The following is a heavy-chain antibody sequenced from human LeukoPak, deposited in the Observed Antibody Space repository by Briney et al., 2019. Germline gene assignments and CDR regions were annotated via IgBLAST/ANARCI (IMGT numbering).Heavy chain of an antibody. CDR1: GGSISSGIYY. CDR2: MSTSGST. D-gene: IGHD5-18*01. V-gene: IGHV4-61*02. CDR3: AREGGYSYGDAPLHFDY. J-gene: IGHJ4*02. Sequence: SETLSLTCTGSGGSISSGIYYWSWIRQPAGKGLECIGRMSTSGSTNYNPSLKSRVTISVDTSTNQFSLKLISVPAADTAVYYCAREGGYSYGDAPLHFDYWGQGTLVTVSS.